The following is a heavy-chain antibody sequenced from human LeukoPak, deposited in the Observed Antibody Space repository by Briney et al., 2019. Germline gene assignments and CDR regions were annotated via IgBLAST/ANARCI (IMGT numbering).Heavy chain of an antibody. Sequence: WGSLRLSCAASGFTFSSYSMNWVRQAPGKGLEWVSYISSSSSTIYYADSVKGRFTISRDNAANSLFLQMNSLRVEDTAVYYCARDLQTGLASDAWGQGTVVTVSS. CDR3: ARDLQTGLASDA. CDR2: ISSSSSTI. V-gene: IGHV3-48*04. J-gene: IGHJ3*01. CDR1: GFTFSSYS. D-gene: IGHD7-27*01.